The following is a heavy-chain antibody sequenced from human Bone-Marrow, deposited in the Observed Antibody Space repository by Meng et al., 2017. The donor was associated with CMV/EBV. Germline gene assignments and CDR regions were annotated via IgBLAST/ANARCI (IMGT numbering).Heavy chain of an antibody. J-gene: IGHJ4*02. CDR1: GFTFSSYG. Sequence: GGSLRLSCAASGFTFSSYGMHWVRQAPGKGLEWVAVIWYDGSNKYYADSVKGRFTISRDNSKNTLYLQMNSLRAEDTAVYYCAKSAGRVVTPGPNWGQGTLATFSS. CDR2: IWYDGSNK. V-gene: IGHV3-33*06. D-gene: IGHD4-23*01. CDR3: AKSAGRVVTPGPN.